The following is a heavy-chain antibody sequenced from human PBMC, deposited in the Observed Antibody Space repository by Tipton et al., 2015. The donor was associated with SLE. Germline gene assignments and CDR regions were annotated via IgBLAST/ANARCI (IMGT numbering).Heavy chain of an antibody. CDR1: GFTFRNYW. D-gene: IGHD3-10*01. CDR2: IKQDGSEK. V-gene: IGHV3-7*01. Sequence: GSLRLSCAASGFTFRNYWMSWVRQAPGKGLEWLANIKQDGSEKDYLDSVKGRFTISRDNAQNLLFLQMNSLRDDDTAVYYCASERSYYGSGSYLLDYWGQGTLVSVSS. J-gene: IGHJ4*02. CDR3: ASERSYYGSGSYLLDY.